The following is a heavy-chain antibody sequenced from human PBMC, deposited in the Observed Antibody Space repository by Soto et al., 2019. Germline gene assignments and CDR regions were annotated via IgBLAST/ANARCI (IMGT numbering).Heavy chain of an antibody. CDR3: ARDRGTRITMVRGVIIDY. D-gene: IGHD3-10*01. J-gene: IGHJ4*02. CDR2: ISAYNGNT. CDR1: GYTFTSYG. Sequence: SVKVSCKASGYTFTSYGISWVRQAPGQGLEWMGWISAYNGNTNYAQKLQGRVTMTTDTSTSTAYMELRSLRSDDTAVYYCARDRGTRITMVRGVIIDYWGQGTLVTVSS. V-gene: IGHV1-18*01.